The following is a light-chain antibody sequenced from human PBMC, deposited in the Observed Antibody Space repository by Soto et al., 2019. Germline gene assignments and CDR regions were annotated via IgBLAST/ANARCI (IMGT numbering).Light chain of an antibody. J-gene: IGLJ1*01. Sequence: QSVLTQPPSVSGTPGQRVIISCSGSRSNIGSNSVNWYQQLPGTAPKLLIYINAQRPSGVPDRFSGSTSGSSVSLAISGLQSEDDAHYYCASRAVRLKGSVFGTGTKVTV. CDR3: ASRAVRLKGSV. CDR1: RSNIGSNS. CDR2: INA. V-gene: IGLV1-44*01.